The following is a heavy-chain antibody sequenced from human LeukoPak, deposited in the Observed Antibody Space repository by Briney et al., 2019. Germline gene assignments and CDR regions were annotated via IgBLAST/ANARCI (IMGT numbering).Heavy chain of an antibody. Sequence: PGGSLRLSCAASGFTFDNYAMNWVRQAPGKGLEWVSYISGGGAKRHYSDSVKGRFTISRDNPKNTLYLQMNSLRGDDTAVYYCAKDMGYNTGWTRFDYWGQGTLVTVSS. CDR2: ISGGGAKR. CDR1: GFTFDNYA. J-gene: IGHJ4*02. D-gene: IGHD6-19*01. V-gene: IGHV3-23*01. CDR3: AKDMGYNTGWTRFDY.